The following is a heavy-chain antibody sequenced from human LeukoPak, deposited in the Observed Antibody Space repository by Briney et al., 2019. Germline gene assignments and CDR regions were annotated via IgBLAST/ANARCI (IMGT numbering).Heavy chain of an antibody. Sequence: ASVKVSCKASGYTFTSYEINWVRQAAGQGLEWMGWMNPNSGNTGYAQKFQGRVTMTRNTSISTAYMELSSLRSEDTAVYYCARGSLNYDFWSGYYTGYYYYYYMDVWGKGTTVTVSS. CDR3: ARGSLNYDFWSGYYTGYYYYYYMDV. CDR1: GYTFTSYE. CDR2: MNPNSGNT. J-gene: IGHJ6*03. D-gene: IGHD3-3*01. V-gene: IGHV1-8*01.